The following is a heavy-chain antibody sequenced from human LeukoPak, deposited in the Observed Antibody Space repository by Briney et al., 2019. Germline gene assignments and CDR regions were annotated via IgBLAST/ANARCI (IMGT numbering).Heavy chain of an antibody. CDR2: IYTSGST. CDR1: GGSISSGSYY. CDR3: ARVRRFLRKGLWYPAFDI. J-gene: IGHJ3*02. V-gene: IGHV4-61*02. D-gene: IGHD3-3*01. Sequence: SQTLSLTCTVSGGSISSGSYYWSWIRQPAGKGLEWIGRIYTSGSTNYNPSLKSRVTISVDTYKNQFSLKLSSVTAADTAVYYCARVRRFLRKGLWYPAFDIWGQGTMVTVSS.